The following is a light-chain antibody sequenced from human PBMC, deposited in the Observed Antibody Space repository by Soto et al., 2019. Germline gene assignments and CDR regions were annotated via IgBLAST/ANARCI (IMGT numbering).Light chain of an antibody. CDR1: QSVSSSY. CDR2: DAA. J-gene: IGKJ1*01. Sequence: VLTKARSSVSLSPGEDAARSCRACQSVSSSYLSWFVQKPGQAPRLLIYDAASRATGIPDRVSGSGSGTELTLTISRPEHDDFASYSCQQYGSSAWAFGLGTKVDI. V-gene: IGKV3-20*01. CDR3: QQYGSSAWA.